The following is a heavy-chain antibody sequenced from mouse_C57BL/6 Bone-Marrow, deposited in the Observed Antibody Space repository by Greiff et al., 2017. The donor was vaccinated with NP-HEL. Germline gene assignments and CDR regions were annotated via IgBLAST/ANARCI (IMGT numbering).Heavy chain of an antibody. CDR2: INPYNGDT. D-gene: IGHD2-5*01. J-gene: IGHJ1*03. CDR3: ARRRNSNYGWYFDV. V-gene: IGHV1-20*01. CDR1: GYSFTGYF. Sequence: DVQLQQSGPELVKPGDSVKISCKASGYSFTGYFMNWVMQSHGKSLEWIGRINPYNGDTFYNQKFKGKATLTVDKSSSTAHMELRSLTSEDSAVYYCARRRNSNYGWYFDVWGTGTTVTVSS.